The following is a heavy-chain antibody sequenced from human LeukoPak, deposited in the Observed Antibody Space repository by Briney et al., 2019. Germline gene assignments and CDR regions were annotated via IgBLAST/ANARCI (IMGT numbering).Heavy chain of an antibody. CDR3: ARAGSPRGYFDY. J-gene: IGHJ4*02. Sequence: SETLSLTCAVYGGSFSGYYWSWIRQPPGKGLEWIGEINHSGSTNYNPSLKSRVTISVDTSKNQFSLKLSSVTAADTAVYYCARAGSPRGYFDYWGQGTLVTVSS. CDR1: GGSFSGYY. V-gene: IGHV4-34*01. D-gene: IGHD1-26*01. CDR2: INHSGST.